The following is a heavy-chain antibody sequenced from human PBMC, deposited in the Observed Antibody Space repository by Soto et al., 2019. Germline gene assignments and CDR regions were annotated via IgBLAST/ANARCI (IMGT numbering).Heavy chain of an antibody. D-gene: IGHD2-15*01. J-gene: IGHJ4*02. Sequence: ASVKVSCKASGYTFTSYGISWVRQAPGQGLEWMGWISAYNGNTNYAQKLQGRVTMTTDTSTSTAYMELRSLRSDDTAVYYCARSRYCSGGSCYPPKSVFYGDYVCWGQGTLVTVSS. CDR3: ARSRYCSGGSCYPPKSVFYGDYVC. V-gene: IGHV1-18*01. CDR1: GYTFTSYG. CDR2: ISAYNGNT.